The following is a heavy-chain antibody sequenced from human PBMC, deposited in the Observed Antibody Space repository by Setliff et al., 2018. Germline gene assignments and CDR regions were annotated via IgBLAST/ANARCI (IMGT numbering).Heavy chain of an antibody. J-gene: IGHJ4*02. Sequence: ASVKVSCKASGYTFTDYIINWVRQAPGQGLEWVGWISPHTGKTYFAPKFQGTVLMTADTSTTTAYLELRSLRSDDTAVYYCSRLVRFCTRIVCQRLSGDDYWGQGTLVTVSS. D-gene: IGHD3-10*01. CDR2: ISPHTGKT. CDR3: SRLVRFCTRIVCQRLSGDDY. CDR1: GYTFTDYI. V-gene: IGHV1-18*01.